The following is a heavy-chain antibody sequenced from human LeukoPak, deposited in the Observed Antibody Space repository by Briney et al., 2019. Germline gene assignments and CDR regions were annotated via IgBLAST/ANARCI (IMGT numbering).Heavy chain of an antibody. J-gene: IGHJ4*02. CDR3: AKYTTFFPDN. Sequence: AGGSLRLSCAASGFTFSSYAMSWVRQAPGKGLEWVSLINDSGGNTYYADSVKGRFTISRDNSKNTLYLQMNSLRAEDTAVYYCAKYTTFFPDNWGQGTLVTVSS. CDR2: INDSGGNT. V-gene: IGHV3-23*01. D-gene: IGHD3-16*01. CDR1: GFTFSSYA.